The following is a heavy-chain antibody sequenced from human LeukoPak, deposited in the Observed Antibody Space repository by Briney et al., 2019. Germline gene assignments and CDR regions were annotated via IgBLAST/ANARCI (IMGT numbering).Heavy chain of an antibody. CDR1: GVTFSNYA. V-gene: IGHV3-23*01. Sequence: GGSLRLSCAVSGVTFSNYAMSWVRQAPGRGLEWVSVISASGGSTYYADCVKGRFTISRDNSNNRLYLEMNSLRAEDTAVYYCAKHAGTTRQTKDYWGQGTLVTVSS. CDR3: AKHAGTTRQTKDY. D-gene: IGHD1-1*01. J-gene: IGHJ4*02. CDR2: ISASGGST.